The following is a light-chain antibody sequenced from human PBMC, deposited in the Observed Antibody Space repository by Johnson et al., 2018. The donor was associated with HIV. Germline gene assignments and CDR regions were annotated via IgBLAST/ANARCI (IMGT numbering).Light chain of an antibody. CDR2: DNT. J-gene: IGLJ1*01. CDR1: NSNIGSYY. CDR3: GTWDNSLSDYV. V-gene: IGLV1-51*01. Sequence: QSVLTQPASVSAASGQKVNISCSGSNSNIGSYYVSWYQHLPGTAPKLLIYDNTKRPSGIPDRFSGSKSDTSATLGITGLQTGDEADYFCGTWDNSLSDYVFATCTKVTVL.